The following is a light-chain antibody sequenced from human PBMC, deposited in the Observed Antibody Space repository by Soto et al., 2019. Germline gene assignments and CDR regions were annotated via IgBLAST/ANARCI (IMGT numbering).Light chain of an antibody. Sequence: DVVMTQTPLSLPVTLGQPASISCRSSQSLVHSDGNTYLSWLQQRPGQHPRLLIYKVSNRFSGVPDRFSGSGADTDFTLKISRVEPEDVGVYSCVQLAIFPRTFGQGTKVEIK. V-gene: IGKV2-24*01. CDR3: VQLAIFPRT. CDR1: QSLVHSDGNTY. J-gene: IGKJ1*01. CDR2: KVS.